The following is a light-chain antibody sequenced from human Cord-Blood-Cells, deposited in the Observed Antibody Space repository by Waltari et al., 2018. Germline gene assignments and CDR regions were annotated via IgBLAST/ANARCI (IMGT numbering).Light chain of an antibody. CDR3: SSYTSSSTLV. V-gene: IGLV2-14*03. CDR1: SSDVGGYNY. Sequence: QSALTQPASVSGSPGQSITLSRTGTSSDVGGYNYVSWSQQHPGKAPKLMIYDVSHRPAGVAMRFSGSNSGNRVSLTISGLQAEDEADYYFSSYTSSSTLVFGGGPKLTVL. CDR2: DVS. J-gene: IGLJ3*02.